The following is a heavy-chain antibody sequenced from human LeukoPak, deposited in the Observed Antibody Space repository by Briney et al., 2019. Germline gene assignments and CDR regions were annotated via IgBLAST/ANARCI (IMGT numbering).Heavy chain of an antibody. Sequence: GGSLRLSCSASGFTFSSYAMHWVRQAPGKGLEYVSAISSNGGSTYYADSAKGRFTISRDNSKNTLYLQMSSLRPEDTAVYYCVKGIVVVTARAFDYWGQGTLVTVSS. CDR2: ISSNGGST. CDR1: GFTFSSYA. J-gene: IGHJ4*02. CDR3: VKGIVVVTARAFDY. D-gene: IGHD2-21*02. V-gene: IGHV3-64D*06.